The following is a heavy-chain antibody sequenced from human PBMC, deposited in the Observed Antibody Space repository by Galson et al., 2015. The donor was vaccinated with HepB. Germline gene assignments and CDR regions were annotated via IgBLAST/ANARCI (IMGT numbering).Heavy chain of an antibody. CDR1: EFTFSSYA. V-gene: IGHV3-23*01. CDR2: ISGRGGST. D-gene: IGHD3-22*01. CDR3: AKEGDYDGSGYFGFDY. Sequence: SLRLSCAASEFTFSSYAMSWVRQAPGKGLEWVSGISGRGGSTYYANSVKGRFTISRDNSKNTLFLQMSSLRAEDTAVYYCAKEGDYDGSGYFGFDYWVQGGLVTVSS. J-gene: IGHJ4*02.